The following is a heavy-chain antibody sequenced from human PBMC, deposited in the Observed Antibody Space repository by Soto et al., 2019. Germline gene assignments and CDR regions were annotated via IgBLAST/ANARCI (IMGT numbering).Heavy chain of an antibody. D-gene: IGHD1-26*01. Sequence: GGSLRLSCAGSGFSFGIYAMSWVHQAPGKGLEWVSSISGTGGSTFHADSVKGRFTISRDNSKNTLYLQMNSLRAEDTALYYCAKDHISGTYSSMGYSDYWGQGALVTVSS. CDR2: ISGTGGST. V-gene: IGHV3-23*01. CDR3: AKDHISGTYSSMGYSDY. CDR1: GFSFGIYA. J-gene: IGHJ4*02.